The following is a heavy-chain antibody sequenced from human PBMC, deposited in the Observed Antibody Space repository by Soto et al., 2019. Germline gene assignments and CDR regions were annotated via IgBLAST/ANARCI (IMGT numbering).Heavy chain of an antibody. J-gene: IGHJ4*02. V-gene: IGHV1-18*01. D-gene: IGHD1-26*01. CDR3: AGWVPPGDY. CDR2: ISAYNGNT. CDR1: GYTFTSYG. Sequence: QVQLVQSGAEVKKPGASVKVSCKASGYTFTSYGITWARQAPGQGLEWMGWISAYNGNTNYAQKLQGRVTMTTVTSRITAYMELRSLRSDDTGVYYCAGWVPPGDYWGQGTLVTVCS.